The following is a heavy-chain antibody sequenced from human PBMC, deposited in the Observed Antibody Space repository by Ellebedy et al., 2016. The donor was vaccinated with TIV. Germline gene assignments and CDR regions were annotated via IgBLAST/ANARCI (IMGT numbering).Heavy chain of an antibody. CDR2: IKEDGGEK. J-gene: IGHJ4*02. D-gene: IGHD5-18*01. CDR3: ARGYTALGD. Sequence: GGSLRLSXAASGFTFSDYAMSWVRQAPGKGLEWVANIKEDGGEKYYVDSVKGRFTISRDNAKNSVFLLMNSLRAEDTAVYYCARGYTALGDWGQGTLVTVSS. V-gene: IGHV3-7*01. CDR1: GFTFSDYA.